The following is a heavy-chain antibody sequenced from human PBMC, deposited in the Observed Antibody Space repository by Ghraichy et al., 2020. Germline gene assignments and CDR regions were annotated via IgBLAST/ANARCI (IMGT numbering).Heavy chain of an antibody. Sequence: GGSLRLSCAASGFTLSSYNMNWVRQAPGKGLEWVSSISGSVTYIYYADSVKGRFTISRDNAKNSLYLQMNSLRAEDTAVYYCARDLMVRGLTGYWGQGALVTVSS. V-gene: IGHV3-21*01. CDR2: ISGSVTYI. CDR1: GFTLSSYN. CDR3: ARDLMVRGLTGY. J-gene: IGHJ4*02. D-gene: IGHD3-10*01.